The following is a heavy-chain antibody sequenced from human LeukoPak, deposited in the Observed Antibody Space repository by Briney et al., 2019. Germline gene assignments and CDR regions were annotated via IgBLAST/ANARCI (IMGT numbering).Heavy chain of an antibody. CDR2: TIPILGIA. CDR1: GYTFTGYY. D-gene: IGHD3-22*01. V-gene: IGHV1-69*02. Sequence: ASVKVSCKASGYTFTGYYMHWVRQAPGQGLEWMGRTIPILGIANYVQKFQGRVTITADKSTSTAYMELSSLRSEDTAVYYCAVYSSGYYGYLDYWGQGTLVTVSS. J-gene: IGHJ4*02. CDR3: AVYSSGYYGYLDY.